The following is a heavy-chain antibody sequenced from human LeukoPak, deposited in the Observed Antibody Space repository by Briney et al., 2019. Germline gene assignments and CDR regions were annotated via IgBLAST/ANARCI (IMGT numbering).Heavy chain of an antibody. CDR3: AREDAAAGTDAFDI. CDR1: GGTFRDYP. D-gene: IGHD6-13*01. Sequence: GASVKVSCKASGGTFRDYPLSWVRQAPGQGLEWMGWINPNSGGTNYAQKFQGWVTMTRDTSISTAYMELSRLRSDDTAVYYCAREDAAAGTDAFDIWGQGTMVTVSS. V-gene: IGHV1-2*04. CDR2: INPNSGGT. J-gene: IGHJ3*02.